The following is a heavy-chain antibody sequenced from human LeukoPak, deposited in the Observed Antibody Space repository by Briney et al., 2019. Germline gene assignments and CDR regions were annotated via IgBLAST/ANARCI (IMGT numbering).Heavy chain of an antibody. D-gene: IGHD3-10*01. CDR2: IRPNSGTT. CDR3: ARLARLTLIRGVTGYHSLDV. J-gene: IGHJ6*04. CDR1: GYTFTGYS. V-gene: IGHV1-2*02. Sequence: ASVKVSCKASGYTFTGYSMHWVRQAPGQGLEWMGLIRPNSGTTNYAQRFQGRVTMTRDTSISTAYMELSSLRSDDTAVYYCARLARLTLIRGVTGYHSLDVWGKGTKVTVSS.